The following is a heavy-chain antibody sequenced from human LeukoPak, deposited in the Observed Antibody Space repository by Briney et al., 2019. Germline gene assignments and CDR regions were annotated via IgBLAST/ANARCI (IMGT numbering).Heavy chain of an antibody. CDR1: GFTFSSYA. V-gene: IGHV3-23*01. J-gene: IGHJ4*02. D-gene: IGHD3-22*01. Sequence: GGSLRLSCAASGFTFSSYAMSWVRQAPGKGLEWVSVISGSGGSTYHADSVKGRFTISRDNSKNTLYLQMNSLRAEDTAVYYCAKVPTPNYYDSSGSHFDYWGQGTLVTVSS. CDR2: ISGSGGST. CDR3: AKVPTPNYYDSSGSHFDY.